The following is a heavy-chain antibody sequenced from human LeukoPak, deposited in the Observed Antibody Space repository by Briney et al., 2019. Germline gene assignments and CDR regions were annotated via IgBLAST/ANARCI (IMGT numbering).Heavy chain of an antibody. D-gene: IGHD3-16*01. Sequence: GASVNASCKASGGTFSSYAISWVRQAPGQGLEWMGGIIPIFGTAKFEQKFQGRVTITTDESTSTAYMELRSLSSEDTAVYYCARDWGLRGSVDYWGQGTLVTVSS. CDR3: ARDWGLRGSVDY. V-gene: IGHV1-69*05. CDR1: GGTFSSYA. J-gene: IGHJ4*02. CDR2: IIPIFGTA.